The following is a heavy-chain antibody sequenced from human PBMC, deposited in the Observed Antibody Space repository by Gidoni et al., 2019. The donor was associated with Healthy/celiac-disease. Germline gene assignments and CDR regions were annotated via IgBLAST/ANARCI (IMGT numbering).Heavy chain of an antibody. D-gene: IGHD3-16*01. V-gene: IGHV4-34*01. CDR1: GGSFSGYY. J-gene: IGHJ4*02. CDR2: INDSGST. CDR3: ARVNRRTTTFGYFDY. Sequence: TCAVYGGSFSGYYWSWIRQPPGKGLEWIGEINDSGSTNYNPSLKSRVTISVDTAKNQFSLKLSSVTAADTAVYYCARVNRRTTTFGYFDYWGQGTLVTVSS.